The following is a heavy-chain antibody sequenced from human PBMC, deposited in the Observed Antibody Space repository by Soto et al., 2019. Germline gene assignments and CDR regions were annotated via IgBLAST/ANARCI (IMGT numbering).Heavy chain of an antibody. V-gene: IGHV4-30-2*01. Sequence: QLQLQESGSGLVKPSQTLSLTCAVSGGSISSGGYSWSWIRQPPGKGLEWIGYIYHSGSTYYNPSLKSRVTVSVDRSKNQFSLKLSSVTAADTAVYYCARGGGYGDYGTYDYWGQGTLVTVSS. CDR3: ARGGGYGDYGTYDY. J-gene: IGHJ4*02. CDR2: IYHSGST. CDR1: GGSISSGGYS. D-gene: IGHD4-17*01.